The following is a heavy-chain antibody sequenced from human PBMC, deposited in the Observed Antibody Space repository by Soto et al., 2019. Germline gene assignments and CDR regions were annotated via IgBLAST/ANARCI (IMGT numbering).Heavy chain of an antibody. D-gene: IGHD6-25*01. CDR1: GDTFTSYG. V-gene: IGHV1-18*04. CDR3: ASGRLHSTFDY. J-gene: IGHJ4*02. CDR2: ISAYNGNT. Sequence: ASVKVSCKVSGDTFTSYGIRWVRQAPGQGLEWMGWISAYNGNTNYAQKLQGRVTMTTDTSTSTAYMELRSLRSDDTAAYYCASGRLHSTFDYWGQGTLVTVSS.